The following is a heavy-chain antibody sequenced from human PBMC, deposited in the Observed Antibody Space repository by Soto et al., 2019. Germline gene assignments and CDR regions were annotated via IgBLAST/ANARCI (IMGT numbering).Heavy chain of an antibody. Sequence: GGSLRLSCAASGFTFSSYSMNWVRQAPGKGLEWVSSISSSSSYIYYADSVKGRFTVSRDNAKNSLYLQMNSLRAEDTAVYYCARDKFIDYDSSGPPIVYAFDIWGQGTMVTVSS. V-gene: IGHV3-21*01. CDR3: ARDKFIDYDSSGPPIVYAFDI. CDR1: GFTFSSYS. D-gene: IGHD3-22*01. CDR2: ISSSSSYI. J-gene: IGHJ3*02.